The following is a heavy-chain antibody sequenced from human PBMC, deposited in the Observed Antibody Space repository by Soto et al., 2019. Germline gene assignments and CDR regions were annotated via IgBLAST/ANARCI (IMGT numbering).Heavy chain of an antibody. Sequence: QVQLVQSGAEVKKPGSSVKVSCKASGGTFSSYAISWVRQAPGQGLEWMGGIIPIFGTANYAQKFQGRVTITADESTSKAYMELSSVSSEDTAVYYCAREGTCSGGSCYSSLDYWGQGTLVTVSS. CDR3: AREGTCSGGSCYSSLDY. V-gene: IGHV1-69*01. CDR2: IIPIFGTA. D-gene: IGHD2-15*01. J-gene: IGHJ4*02. CDR1: GGTFSSYA.